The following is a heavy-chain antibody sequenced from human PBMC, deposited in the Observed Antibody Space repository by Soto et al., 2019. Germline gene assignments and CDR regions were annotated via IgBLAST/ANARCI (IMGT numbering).Heavy chain of an antibody. CDR3: APYRIFGDYMYYFDS. D-gene: IGHD4-17*01. CDR1: GFSLSTSRVG. Sequence: QITLKESGPTLVKPTQTLTLTCTFSGFSLSTSRVGVGWIRQPPGKALEWLALIYWDDDKRYSPSLKTRLTITKDTSKNQAVLTMTNMDPVDTATYYCAPYRIFGDYMYYFDSWGQGTLVTVSS. CDR2: IYWDDDK. J-gene: IGHJ4*02. V-gene: IGHV2-5*02.